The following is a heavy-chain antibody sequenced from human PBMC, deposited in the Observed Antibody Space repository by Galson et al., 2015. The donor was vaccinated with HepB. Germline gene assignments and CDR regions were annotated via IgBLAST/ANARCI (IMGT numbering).Heavy chain of an antibody. D-gene: IGHD6-6*01. Sequence: SVKVSCKASGYTFTRYDINWVRQATGQGLEWMGWMNPNSGNTGYAQKFQGRVTMTRNTSISTAYMELSSLRSEDTAVYYCATIVRGGYSSPSWGLYYYYYYMDVWGKGTTVTVSS. CDR2: MNPNSGNT. V-gene: IGHV1-8*01. CDR1: GYTFTRYD. J-gene: IGHJ6*03. CDR3: ATIVRGGYSSPSWGLYYYYYYMDV.